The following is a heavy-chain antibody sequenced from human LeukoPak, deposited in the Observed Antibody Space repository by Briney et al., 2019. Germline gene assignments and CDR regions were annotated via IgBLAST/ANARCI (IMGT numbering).Heavy chain of an antibody. V-gene: IGHV3-53*01. CDR2: ISGGGST. CDR1: GFTVSDNY. CDR3: ARGGDTIGSIRSPFDI. D-gene: IGHD3-22*01. J-gene: IGHJ3*02. Sequence: GGSLRLSCAASGFTVSDNYTSWVRQAPGKGLEWVSAISGGGSTYYADSVKGRFIISRDNSKNTVYLQLNNLRAEDTAVYYCARGGDTIGSIRSPFDIWGQGTMVTVSS.